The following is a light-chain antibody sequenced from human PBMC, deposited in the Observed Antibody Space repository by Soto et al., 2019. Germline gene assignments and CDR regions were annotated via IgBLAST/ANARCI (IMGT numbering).Light chain of an antibody. V-gene: IGLV2-8*01. CDR1: SSDAGGYNN. CDR2: EVS. CDR3: SSYAVTNIFV. Sequence: QSALAQPPSASGSPGQSVTISCTGTSSDAGGYNNVSWYQQHPGKASKVIIYEVSKRPSGVPDRFSGSKSGSTASLTVSGLQAEDEADYYCSSYAVTNIFVFGTGTKAPS. J-gene: IGLJ1*01.